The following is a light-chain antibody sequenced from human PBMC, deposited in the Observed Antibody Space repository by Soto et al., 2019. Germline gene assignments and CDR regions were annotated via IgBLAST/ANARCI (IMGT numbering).Light chain of an antibody. J-gene: IGLJ2*01. CDR1: SSNIGAGYD. CDR2: GNS. V-gene: IGLV1-40*01. Sequence: QSVLTQPPSVSGAPGQRVTISCTGSSSNIGAGYDVHWYQQLPGTAPKLLIYGNSNRPSGVPDRFSASKSGTSVSLAITGLQADDEADYYCQPYDSSLSVVFGGGTKVTVL. CDR3: QPYDSSLSVV.